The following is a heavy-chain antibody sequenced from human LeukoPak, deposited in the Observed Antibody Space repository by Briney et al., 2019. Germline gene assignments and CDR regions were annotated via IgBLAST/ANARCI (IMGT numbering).Heavy chain of an antibody. CDR3: ARDKIEGPSNFDN. Sequence: PGGSLRLSCAASGFTFSSYAMSWVRQAPGKGPEWVANIKQDGSEQYYVDSVKGRFTISRDNAKNSLYLQMYSLRAEDTAIYYCARDKIEGPSNFDNWAREPWSSSPQ. CDR1: GFTFSSYA. V-gene: IGHV3-7*03. J-gene: IGHJ4*02. D-gene: IGHD2/OR15-2a*01. CDR2: IKQDGSEQ.